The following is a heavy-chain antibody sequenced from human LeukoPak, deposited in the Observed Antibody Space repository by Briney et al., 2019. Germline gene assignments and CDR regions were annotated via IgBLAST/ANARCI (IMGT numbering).Heavy chain of an antibody. CDR1: GFTFSSYA. Sequence: GGSLRLSCAASGFTFSSYAMSWVRQAPGKGLEWVSAISGSGGSTYYADSVKGRFTISRDNSKNTLYLQMNSLRAEDAAVYYCAKLAERDILTGYYQFDYWGQGTLVTVSS. D-gene: IGHD3-9*01. CDR2: ISGSGGST. V-gene: IGHV3-23*01. J-gene: IGHJ4*02. CDR3: AKLAERDILTGYYQFDY.